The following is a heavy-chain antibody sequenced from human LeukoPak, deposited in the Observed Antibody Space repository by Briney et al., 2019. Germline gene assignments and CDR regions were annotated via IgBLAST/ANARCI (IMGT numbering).Heavy chain of an antibody. CDR2: IYPGDSDT. J-gene: IGHJ4*02. V-gene: IGHV5-51*01. D-gene: IGHD3-9*01. CDR1: GYSFTSYC. Sequence: GESLKISCKGSGYSFTSYCIGWVRQMPGKGLEWMGIIYPGDSDTRYTPSFQGQVTISADKSISTAYLQWSSLKASDTAMYYCARHLTGYTDYFDYWGQGTLVTVSS. CDR3: ARHLTGYTDYFDY.